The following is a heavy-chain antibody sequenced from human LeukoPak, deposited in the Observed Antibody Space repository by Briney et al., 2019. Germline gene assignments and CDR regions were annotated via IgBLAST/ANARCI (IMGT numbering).Heavy chain of an antibody. V-gene: IGHV3-30-3*01. CDR3: ARDPVPATARHFDY. CDR1: GFTFSSYA. J-gene: IGHJ4*02. Sequence: GGSLRLSCAASGFTFSSYAMHWVRQARGKGLEWVAVTSSDGNIKYYADFVKGRFTISRDNSKNTLYLQMNSLRGEDTGVYYCARDPVPATARHFDYWGQETLGTVSS. CDR2: TSSDGNIK. D-gene: IGHD1-1*01.